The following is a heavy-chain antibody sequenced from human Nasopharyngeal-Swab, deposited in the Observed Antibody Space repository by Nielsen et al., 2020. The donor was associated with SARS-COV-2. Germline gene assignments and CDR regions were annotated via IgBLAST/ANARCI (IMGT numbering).Heavy chain of an antibody. D-gene: IGHD1-26*01. Sequence: GESLKISCAASGFSFSSYAMSWVRQAPGKGLEWVSSISDSGGSTYYADSVKGRFTISRDNSKNTLYLQMNSLRAEDTAVYSCAKGSWLDYWGQGTLVTVSS. CDR1: GFSFSSYA. V-gene: IGHV3-23*01. CDR2: ISDSGGST. CDR3: AKGSWLDY. J-gene: IGHJ4*02.